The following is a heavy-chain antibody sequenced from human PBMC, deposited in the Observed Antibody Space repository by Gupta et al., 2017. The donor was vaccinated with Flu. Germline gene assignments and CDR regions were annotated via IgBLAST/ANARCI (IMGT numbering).Heavy chain of an antibody. V-gene: IGHV3-64*01. CDR2: ISSNGGST. CDR3: ARGSRWSGYLLSEYFQH. CDR1: GFTFSSYA. D-gene: IGHD3-3*01. J-gene: IGHJ1*01. Sequence: EVQLVESGGGLVQPGGSLRLPCAASGFTFSSYAMHWVRQAAGKGLEYVSAISSNGGSTYYANSVKGRFTISRDNSKNTLYLQMGSLRAEDMAVYYCARGSRWSGYLLSEYFQHWGQGTLVTVSS.